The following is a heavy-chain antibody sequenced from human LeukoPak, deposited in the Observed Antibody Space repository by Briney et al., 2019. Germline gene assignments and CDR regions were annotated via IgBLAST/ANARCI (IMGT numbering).Heavy chain of an antibody. J-gene: IGHJ4*02. CDR3: AKDNGGGSRNFDY. D-gene: IGHD2-15*01. Sequence: GGSLRLSCAASGFTFNNYAMSWVRQAPGKGLEWVSAASGSAGSTYYADSVKGRFTISRDNPKNMLYLQMNSLRTEDTAVYYCAKDNGGGSRNFDYWGQGTLVTVSS. CDR2: ASGSAGST. CDR1: GFTFNNYA. V-gene: IGHV3-23*01.